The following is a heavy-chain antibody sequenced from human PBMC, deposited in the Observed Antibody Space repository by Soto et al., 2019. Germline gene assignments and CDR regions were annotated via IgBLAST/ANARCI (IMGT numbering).Heavy chain of an antibody. CDR1: GGSISSGGYY. V-gene: IGHV4-31*03. CDR3: ARAQPDGEDGSGYVPNNGSDP. Sequence: CLTCTVSGGSISSGGYYWSWIRQHPGKGLEWIGYIYYSGSTYYNPSLKSRVTISVDTSKNQFSLKLSSVTAADTAVYYCARAQPDGEDGSGYVPNNGSDPWGKGTLVTVSS. CDR2: IYYSGST. D-gene: IGHD3-22*01. J-gene: IGHJ5*02.